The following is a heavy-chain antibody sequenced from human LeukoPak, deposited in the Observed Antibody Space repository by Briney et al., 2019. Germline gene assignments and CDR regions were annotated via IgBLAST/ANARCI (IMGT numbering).Heavy chain of an antibody. D-gene: IGHD6-13*01. CDR2: IYTSGST. CDR3: ASRGQLLDFDY. Sequence: SETLSLTCTVSGGSISSYYWSWIRQPPGKGLEWIGRIYTSGSTNYNPSLKSRVTMSVDTSKNQFSLKLSSVTAADTAVYYCASRGQLLDFDYWGQGTLVTVSS. V-gene: IGHV4-4*07. J-gene: IGHJ4*02. CDR1: GGSISSYY.